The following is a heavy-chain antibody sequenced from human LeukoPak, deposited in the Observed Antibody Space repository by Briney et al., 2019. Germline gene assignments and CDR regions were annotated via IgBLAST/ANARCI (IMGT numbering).Heavy chain of an antibody. CDR1: GGTFSSYA. CDR2: IIPIFGTA. J-gene: IGHJ4*02. D-gene: IGHD5-12*01. V-gene: IGHV1-69*13. Sequence: ASVKVSCKASGGTFSSYAINWVRQAPGQGLEWMGGIIPIFGTANYAQKFQGRVTITADESTSTAYMELSSLRSEDTAVYYCARAAGYSGYESDYWGQATLVTVSS. CDR3: ARAAGYSGYESDY.